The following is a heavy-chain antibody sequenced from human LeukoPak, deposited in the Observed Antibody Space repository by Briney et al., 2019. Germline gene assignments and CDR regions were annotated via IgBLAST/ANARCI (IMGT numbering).Heavy chain of an antibody. J-gene: IGHJ4*02. V-gene: IGHV4-59*01. CDR1: SDSISGYY. CDR3: ARFAYCGGHCWYYFDY. D-gene: IGHD2-21*02. CDR2: IYSSGST. Sequence: SETLSLTCTVSSDSISGYYWSWIRQPPGKGLEWLGYIYSSGSTNYNPFLNSRVTISVDTSKNQFSLKLSSVTAADTAVYYCARFAYCGGHCWYYFDYWGQGTLVTVSS.